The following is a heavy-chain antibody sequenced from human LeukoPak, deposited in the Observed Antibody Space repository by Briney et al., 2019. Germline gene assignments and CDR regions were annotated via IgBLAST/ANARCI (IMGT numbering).Heavy chain of an antibody. Sequence: GGSLRLSCAASGFTFDDYAMHWVRQAPGKGLEWVSGISWNSGSIGYADSVKGRFTISRDNAKNSLYLQMNSLRAEDTALYYCAKGLVGDDYFDYWGQGTLVTVSS. J-gene: IGHJ4*02. D-gene: IGHD3-16*01. CDR3: AKGLVGDDYFDY. CDR2: ISWNSGSI. CDR1: GFTFDDYA. V-gene: IGHV3-9*01.